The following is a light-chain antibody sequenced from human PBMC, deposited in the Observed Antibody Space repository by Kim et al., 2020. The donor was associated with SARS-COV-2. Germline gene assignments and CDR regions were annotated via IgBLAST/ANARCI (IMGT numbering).Light chain of an antibody. CDR2: YDS. J-gene: IGLJ2*01. V-gene: IGLV3-21*04. CDR3: QVWDSSSDHVV. CDR1: NIGSKS. Sequence: APGKTAMITCGGNNIGSKSVHWYQQKPGRAPVLVIYYDSDRPSGIPERFSGSNSGNTATLTISRVEAGDEADYYCQVWDSSSDHVVFGGGTQLTVL.